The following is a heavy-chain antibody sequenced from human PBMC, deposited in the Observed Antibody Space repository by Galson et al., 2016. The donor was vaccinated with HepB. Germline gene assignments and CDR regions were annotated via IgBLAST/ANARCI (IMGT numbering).Heavy chain of an antibody. Sequence: SVKVSCKVSGYALTDLSMHWVRQAPGKGLEWMGGFDPDDGETVYAQRFQGRVTMTEDTSTDTAYMELSSLTSEDTAVYYCAIKGDFTDTFDIWGHGTLVTVSS. D-gene: IGHD2/OR15-2a*01. V-gene: IGHV1-24*01. J-gene: IGHJ3*02. CDR1: GYALTDLS. CDR2: FDPDDGET. CDR3: AIKGDFTDTFDI.